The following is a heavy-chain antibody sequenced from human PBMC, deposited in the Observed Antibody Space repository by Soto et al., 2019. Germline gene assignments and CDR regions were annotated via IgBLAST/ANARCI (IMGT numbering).Heavy chain of an antibody. V-gene: IGHV3-48*02. CDR1: GFTFSSYS. CDR3: ARSGDSYDSSGYYY. CDR2: ISSSSSTI. D-gene: IGHD3-22*01. Sequence: EVQLVESGGGLVQPGGSLRLSCAASGFTFSSYSMNWVRQAPGKGLEWVSYISSSSSTIYYADSVKGRFTISRDNAKNSLYLQMNSLRDEDTAVYYCARSGDSYDSSGYYYWGQGTRVTVSS. J-gene: IGHJ4*02.